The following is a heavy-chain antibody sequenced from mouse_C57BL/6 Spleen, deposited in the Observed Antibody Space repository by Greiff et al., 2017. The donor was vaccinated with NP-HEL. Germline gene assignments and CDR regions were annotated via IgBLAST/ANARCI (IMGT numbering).Heavy chain of an antibody. CDR1: GYTFTSYG. CDR2: IYPRSGNT. Sequence: VQLQQSGAELARPGASVKLSCKASGYTFTSYGISWVKQRTGQGLEWIGEIYPRSGNTYYNEKFKGKATLTADKSSSTVYMELSRLTSEDSAVYFCARHEDPYYSWYFDYWGQGTTLTVSS. CDR3: ARHEDPYYSWYFDY. V-gene: IGHV1-81*01. D-gene: IGHD2-12*01. J-gene: IGHJ2*01.